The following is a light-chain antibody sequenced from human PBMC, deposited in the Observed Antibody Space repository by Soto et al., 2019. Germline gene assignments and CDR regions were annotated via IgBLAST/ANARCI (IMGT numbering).Light chain of an antibody. CDR2: GAS. Sequence: EIVSTQFPATLSLSHGERATLSCRASQSDSGYLAWYQQKPGQAPRLLIYGASKGATSIPARFSGSGFGTDFTLTISSLEPEDFAVYYCQQRSKGRTFGQGTRWIS. V-gene: IGKV3-11*01. CDR1: QSDSGY. J-gene: IGKJ1*01. CDR3: QQRSKGRT.